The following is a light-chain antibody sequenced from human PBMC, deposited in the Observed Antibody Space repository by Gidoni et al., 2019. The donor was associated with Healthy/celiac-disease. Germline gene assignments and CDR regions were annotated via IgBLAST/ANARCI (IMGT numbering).Light chain of an antibody. CDR2: GAS. Sequence: EIVLTQSPGTLSLSPGERATLSCRASQSVSSSYLAWYQQKPGQAPRLLIYGASGRATGSPDRFRGSGSGTDFTLTISRLEPEDFAVYYCQQYGSSPRTFGQGTKVEIK. J-gene: IGKJ1*01. CDR3: QQYGSSPRT. V-gene: IGKV3-20*01. CDR1: QSVSSSY.